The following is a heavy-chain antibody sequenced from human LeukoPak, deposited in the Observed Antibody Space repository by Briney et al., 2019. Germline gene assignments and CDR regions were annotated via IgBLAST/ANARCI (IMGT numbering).Heavy chain of an antibody. D-gene: IGHD5-18*01. J-gene: IGHJ4*02. Sequence: GGSLRLSCAASGFIFSNYAMSWVRQAPGKGLEWFSGISGNGGSTSYADSVKGRFTISRDNSKNTLYVQMNSLRAEDTAVYYCARDGYNSGYLKALDYWGQGTLLTVSS. CDR3: ARDGYNSGYLKALDY. CDR2: ISGNGGST. CDR1: GFIFSNYA. V-gene: IGHV3-23*01.